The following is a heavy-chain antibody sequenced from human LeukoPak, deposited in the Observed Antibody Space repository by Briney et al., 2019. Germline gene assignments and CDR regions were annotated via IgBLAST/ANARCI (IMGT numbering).Heavy chain of an antibody. CDR2: MNPNSGNT. CDR3: ARVISQEFGELLGYYYYGMDV. D-gene: IGHD3-10*01. V-gene: IGHV1-8*01. CDR1: GYTFTSYD. Sequence: GASVKVSCKASGYTFTSYDINWVRQATGQGLEWMGWMNPNSGNTGYAQKFQGRVTMTRNTSISTAYMELSSLRSEDTAVYYCARVISQEFGELLGYYYYGMDVWGQGTTVTVSS. J-gene: IGHJ6*02.